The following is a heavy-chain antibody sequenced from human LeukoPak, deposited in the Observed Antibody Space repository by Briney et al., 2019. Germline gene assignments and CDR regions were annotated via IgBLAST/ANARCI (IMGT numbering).Heavy chain of an antibody. J-gene: IGHJ4*02. CDR1: GGSISSGGYS. D-gene: IGHD3-22*01. Sequence: SQTLSLTCAVSGGSISSGGYSWSWIRQPPGKGLEWIGYIYYSGSTYYNPSLKSRVTISVDTSKNQFSLKLSSVTAADTAVYYCARGYDSSGPIDYWGQGTLVTVSS. CDR2: IYYSGST. V-gene: IGHV4-30-2*03. CDR3: ARGYDSSGPIDY.